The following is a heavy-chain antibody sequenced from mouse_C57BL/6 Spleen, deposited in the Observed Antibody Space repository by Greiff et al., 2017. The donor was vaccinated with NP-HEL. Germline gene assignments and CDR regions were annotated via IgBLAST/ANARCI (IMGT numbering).Heavy chain of an antibody. CDR1: GFTFSSYA. CDR3: ARASTVAPFDY. CDR2: ISDGGSYT. V-gene: IGHV5-4*01. J-gene: IGHJ2*01. D-gene: IGHD1-1*01. Sequence: EVHLVESGGGLVKPGGSLKLSCAASGFTFSSYAMSWVRQTPEKRLEWVATISDGGSYTYYPDNVKGRFTISRDNAKNNLYLQMSHLKSEDTAMYYCARASTVAPFDYWGQGTTLTVSS.